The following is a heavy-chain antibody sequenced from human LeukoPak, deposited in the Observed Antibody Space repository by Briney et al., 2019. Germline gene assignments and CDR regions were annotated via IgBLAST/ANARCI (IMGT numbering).Heavy chain of an antibody. CDR1: GGSISSYY. Sequence: SETLSLTCTVSGGSISSYYWSWIRQPPGKGLEWIGYIYYSGSTNYNPSLKSRVTISVDTSKNQFSLKLSSVTAADTAVYYCARGPYITMVRGVAKYWYFDLWGRGTLVTVSS. D-gene: IGHD3-10*01. J-gene: IGHJ2*01. CDR3: ARGPYITMVRGVAKYWYFDL. V-gene: IGHV4-59*12. CDR2: IYYSGST.